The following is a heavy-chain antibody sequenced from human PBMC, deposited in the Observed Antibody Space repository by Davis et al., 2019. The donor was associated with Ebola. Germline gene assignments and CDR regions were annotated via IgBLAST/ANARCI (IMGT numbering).Heavy chain of an antibody. Sequence: ASVKVSCKASGYTFTSYAMHWVRQAPGQRLEWMGWINAGNGNTKYSQKFQGRVTITRDTSASTAYMELSRLRSDDTAVYYCARDFNYYDSSGYYYNWGAFDIWGQGTMVTVSS. CDR3: ARDFNYYDSSGYYYNWGAFDI. D-gene: IGHD3-22*01. CDR2: INAGNGNT. CDR1: GYTFTSYA. V-gene: IGHV1-3*01. J-gene: IGHJ3*02.